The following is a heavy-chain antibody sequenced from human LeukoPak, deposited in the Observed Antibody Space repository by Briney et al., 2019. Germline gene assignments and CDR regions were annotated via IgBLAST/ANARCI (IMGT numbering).Heavy chain of an antibody. CDR3: ARGIYYGMDV. J-gene: IGHJ6*02. CDR1: GGSFSGYY. Sequence: SETLSLTCAVYGGSFSGYYWSWIRQPPGKGLEWIGEINHSGSTNYNPSLKSRVTISVDTSKNQFSLKLSSVTAADTAVYCCARGIYYGMDVWGQGTTVTVSS. V-gene: IGHV4-34*01. CDR2: INHSGST.